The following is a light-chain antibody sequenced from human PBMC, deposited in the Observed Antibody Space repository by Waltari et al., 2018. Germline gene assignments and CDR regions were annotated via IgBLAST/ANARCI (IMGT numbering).Light chain of an antibody. CDR3: QQANSFPYT. Sequence: DIQMTQSPSSVSASVGDRVTITCRASQSISSWLAWYQQKPGKAPKFLMYDASSVESGVPSRFSGSGAGTEFTLTISSLQPEDFATYDCQQANSFPYTFGQGTKVEIK. CDR2: DAS. J-gene: IGKJ2*01. CDR1: QSISSW. V-gene: IGKV1-12*01.